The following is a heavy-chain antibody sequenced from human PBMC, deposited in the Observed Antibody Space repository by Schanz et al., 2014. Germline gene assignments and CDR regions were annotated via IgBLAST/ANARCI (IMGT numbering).Heavy chain of an antibody. CDR2: IYTSGAT. J-gene: IGHJ4*02. CDR3: ARELGREGGFDS. V-gene: IGHV4-4*07. D-gene: IGHD2-15*01. Sequence: QVQLQESGPGLVKPSETLSLTCTVSGDSISSYSWSWIRRPAGKGLEWIGRIYTSGATNYNPSLKSRLTMSVDTSKNQVSLKLRSVTAADTAFYHCARELGREGGFDSWGQGTLVTVSS. CDR1: GDSISSYS.